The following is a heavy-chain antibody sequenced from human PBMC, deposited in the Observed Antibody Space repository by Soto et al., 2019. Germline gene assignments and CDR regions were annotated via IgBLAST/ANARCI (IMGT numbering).Heavy chain of an antibody. CDR3: ATDESTGYVELY. CDR2: ISGGGDST. Sequence: GGSLRLSCAASGLRLRNFAMNWVRQAPGKGLERISTISGGGDSTYYADSVRGRFTVSRVDSKNTVYLQMNSLRAEDTALYYCATDESTGYVELYWGLGTLVTVSS. J-gene: IGHJ4*02. D-gene: IGHD3-22*01. V-gene: IGHV3-23*01. CDR1: GLRLRNFA.